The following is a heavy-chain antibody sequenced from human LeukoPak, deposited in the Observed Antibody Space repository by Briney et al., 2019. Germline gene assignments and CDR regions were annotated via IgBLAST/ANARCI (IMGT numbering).Heavy chain of an antibody. Sequence: DSVKVSCKASGYTFTKYPMHWVRLAPGQRLEWMGWINTANGNTKYSQKFQDRLTITRDTSASTGYMELSSLISEDTAIYYCARDSAFADYWGQGTLVTVSS. CDR1: GYTFTKYP. J-gene: IGHJ4*02. V-gene: IGHV1-3*04. CDR3: ARDSAFADY. D-gene: IGHD3-3*02. CDR2: INTANGNT.